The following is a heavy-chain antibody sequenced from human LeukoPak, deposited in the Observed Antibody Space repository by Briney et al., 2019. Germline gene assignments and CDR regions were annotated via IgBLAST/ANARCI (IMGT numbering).Heavy chain of an antibody. D-gene: IGHD1-14*01. CDR2: ISVNGGDT. V-gene: IGHV3-23*01. Sequence: GGSLRLPCAASGFTFSTYAMSWVRQAPGKGLEWVSTISVNGGDTFYPDSVKGRFIISRDNSKNTLFLQMNSLRAEDTAVYYCTTYNRDVPFDYWGQGTLVTVSS. J-gene: IGHJ4*02. CDR1: GFTFSTYA. CDR3: TTYNRDVPFDY.